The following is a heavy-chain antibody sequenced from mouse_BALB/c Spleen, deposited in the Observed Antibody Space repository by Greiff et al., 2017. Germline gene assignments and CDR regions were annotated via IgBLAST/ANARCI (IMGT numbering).Heavy chain of an antibody. CDR2: ISSGGSYT. J-gene: IGHJ2*01. V-gene: IGHV5-9-4*01. CDR1: GFTFSSYA. Sequence: EVQRVESGGGLVKPGGSLKLSCAASGFTFSSYAMSWVRQSPEKRLEWVAEISSGGSYTYYPDTVTGRFTISRDNAKNTLYLEMSSLRSEDTAMYYCARVGYYFDYWGQGTTLTVSS. CDR3: ARVGYYFDY.